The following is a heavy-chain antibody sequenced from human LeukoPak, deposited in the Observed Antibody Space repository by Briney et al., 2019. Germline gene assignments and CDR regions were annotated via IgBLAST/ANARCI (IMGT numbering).Heavy chain of an antibody. D-gene: IGHD4-17*01. Sequence: GASVKVSCKGFGYTFINYDISWVRQAPGQGLEWMGWISAYNGDTNYTQRFQGRVTMTTDTSTTTAYMELRSLTPDDTAVYYCARVAYGARFNDYWGQGTLVTVSS. J-gene: IGHJ4*02. CDR3: ARVAYGARFNDY. V-gene: IGHV1-18*01. CDR2: ISAYNGDT. CDR1: GYTFINYD.